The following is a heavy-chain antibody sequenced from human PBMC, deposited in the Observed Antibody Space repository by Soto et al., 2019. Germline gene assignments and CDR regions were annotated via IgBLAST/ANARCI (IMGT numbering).Heavy chain of an antibody. CDR2: INPETGGT. V-gene: IGHV1-2*02. D-gene: IGHD2-21*01. CDR3: ARERFQVISDGMDV. Sequence: GASVKVSCKASGYTFTGYYVHCVREAPGQGLEWMGWINPETGGTSYAQKFQGRVTLSRDTSINTAYLELSSLRFDDAAVYFCARERFQVISDGMDVWGQGTTVTSP. CDR1: GYTFTGYY. J-gene: IGHJ6*02.